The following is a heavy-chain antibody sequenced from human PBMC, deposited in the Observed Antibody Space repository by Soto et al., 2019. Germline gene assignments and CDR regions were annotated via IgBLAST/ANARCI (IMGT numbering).Heavy chain of an antibody. V-gene: IGHV1-58*01. CDR1: GFTFTSSA. Sequence: SVKVSCKASGFTFTSSAVQWVRLARGQRLEWIGWIVVGSGNTNYAQKFQERVTITRDMSTSTAYMELSSLRSEDTAVYYCAADLLGYCSGGSCYSAYYYYYGMDVWGQGTTVTVSS. J-gene: IGHJ6*02. CDR2: IVVGSGNT. D-gene: IGHD2-15*01. CDR3: AADLLGYCSGGSCYSAYYYYYGMDV.